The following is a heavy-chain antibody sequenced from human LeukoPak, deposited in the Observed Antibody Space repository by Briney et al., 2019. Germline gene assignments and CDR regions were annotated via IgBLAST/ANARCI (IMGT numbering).Heavy chain of an antibody. Sequence: GGSLRLSCAASGFTFSSYSMYWVRQAPSKGLEWLAYISSASSTIFYGDSVKGRFTISGDDAKNSLYLQKNSLRAEDTAVYYGARDGWFGDYNWFDPWGQGTLVTVSS. CDR2: ISSASSTI. D-gene: IGHD3-10*01. V-gene: IGHV3-48*01. J-gene: IGHJ5*01. CDR3: ARDGWFGDYNWFDP. CDR1: GFTFSSYS.